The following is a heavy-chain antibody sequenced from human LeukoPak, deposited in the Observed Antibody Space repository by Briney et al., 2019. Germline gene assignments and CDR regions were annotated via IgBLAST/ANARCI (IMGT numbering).Heavy chain of an antibody. CDR2: ISGSTGTT. Sequence: GGSLRLSCAASGFTFSSYAMSWVRQAPGKGLEWASAISGSTGTTYYADSVKGRFTISRDNSKNTLYLQMNSLRTEDTAVYYCARPPSTTWIHDAFDIWGQGTMVTVSS. D-gene: IGHD1-1*01. J-gene: IGHJ3*02. V-gene: IGHV3-23*01. CDR3: ARPPSTTWIHDAFDI. CDR1: GFTFSSYA.